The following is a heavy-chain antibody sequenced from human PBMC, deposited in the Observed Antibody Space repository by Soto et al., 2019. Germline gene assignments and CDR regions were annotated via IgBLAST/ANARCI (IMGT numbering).Heavy chain of an antibody. D-gene: IGHD3-3*01. Sequence: GGSLRLSCAASGFTFSNAWMSWVRQAPGKGLEWVGRIKSKTDGGTTDYAAPVKGRFTISRVDSKNTLYLQMNSLKTEDTAVYYCTTDPANYDFWSGYHSIQGFDYWGQGTLVTVSS. CDR2: IKSKTDGGTT. CDR1: GFTFSNAW. V-gene: IGHV3-15*01. CDR3: TTDPANYDFWSGYHSIQGFDY. J-gene: IGHJ4*02.